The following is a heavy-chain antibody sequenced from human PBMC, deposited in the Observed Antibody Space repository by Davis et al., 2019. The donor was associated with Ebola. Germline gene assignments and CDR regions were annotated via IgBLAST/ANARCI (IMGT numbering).Heavy chain of an antibody. D-gene: IGHD2-21*01. CDR2: ITYDGSNK. Sequence: PGGSLRLSCAASGFTFSSYWMSWVRQAPGKGLEWVAIITYDGSNKYYADSVKGRFTISRDNSKNTMYLQMNSLRAEDTAMYYCTREGGERTFDIWGQGTLVTVSS. V-gene: IGHV3-30-3*01. CDR1: GFTFSSYW. CDR3: TREGGERTFDI. J-gene: IGHJ3*02.